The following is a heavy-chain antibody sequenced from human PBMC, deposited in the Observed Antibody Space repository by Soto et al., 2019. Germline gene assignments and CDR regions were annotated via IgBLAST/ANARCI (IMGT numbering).Heavy chain of an antibody. CDR3: ARELTIFGVVKFDY. D-gene: IGHD3-3*01. V-gene: IGHV4-39*07. CDR1: GGSISSSSYY. CDR2: IYTSGST. J-gene: IGHJ4*02. Sequence: QLQLQESGPGLVKPSETLSLTCTVSGGSISSSSYYWGWIRQPPGKGLEWIGRIYTSGSTNYNPSLKSRVTMSVDTSKNQFSLKLSSVTAADTAVYYCARELTIFGVVKFDYWGQGTLVTVSS.